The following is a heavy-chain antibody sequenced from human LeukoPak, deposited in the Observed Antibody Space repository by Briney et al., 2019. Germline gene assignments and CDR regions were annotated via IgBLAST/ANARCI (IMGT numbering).Heavy chain of an antibody. Sequence: GGSLRLSCAASGFTFSSYSMNWVRQAPGKGLEWVSSISSSSSYIAYADSVKGRFAISRDNAKNSLYLQMNSLRAEGTAVYYCARRLGGLDVWGQGTTVTVPS. CDR3: ARRLGGLDV. CDR2: ISSSSSYI. V-gene: IGHV3-21*01. J-gene: IGHJ6*02. D-gene: IGHD1-26*01. CDR1: GFTFSSYS.